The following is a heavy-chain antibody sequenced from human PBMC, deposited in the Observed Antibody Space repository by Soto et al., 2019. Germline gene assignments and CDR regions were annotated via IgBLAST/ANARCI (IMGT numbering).Heavy chain of an antibody. J-gene: IGHJ4*02. CDR3: ASHYDMWSGYLSPVDY. V-gene: IGHV3-11*01. Sequence: GSLRLSCAASGPTFRGYYRSWIRQAPGQGLEWISYIDTSGTKIYYADSVKGRFTITRDNAKNSLYLEMNSLRDEDTAVYYCASHYDMWSGYLSPVDYWGQGTLVTVSS. CDR1: GPTFRGYY. CDR2: IDTSGTKI. D-gene: IGHD3-3*01.